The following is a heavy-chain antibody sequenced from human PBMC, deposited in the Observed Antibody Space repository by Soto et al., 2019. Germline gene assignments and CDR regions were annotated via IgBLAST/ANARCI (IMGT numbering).Heavy chain of an antibody. J-gene: IGHJ6*02. CDR1: GFNLHDHA. CDR2: MNEDGGTT. V-gene: IGHV3-74*01. CDR3: ASDLSGRADV. Sequence: PGGSLRLSCVASGFNLHDHAMHWVRQAPGKGLEWVSRMNEDGGTTDYADSVKGRFTISRDNAKNTLYLQMNSLRVEDTAVYYCASDLSGRADVWGQGTTVTVYS. D-gene: IGHD3-16*02.